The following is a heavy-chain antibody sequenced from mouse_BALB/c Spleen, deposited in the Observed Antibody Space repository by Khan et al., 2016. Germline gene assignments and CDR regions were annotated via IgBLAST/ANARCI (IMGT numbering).Heavy chain of an antibody. J-gene: IGHJ3*01. CDR1: GYTFTNYG. Sequence: QIQLVQSGPELKKPGETVKISCKASGYTFTNYGMNWVKQAPGKGLEWMGWINTNTGEPTYAEEFKGRFAFSLETSARPAYLQINNLKNEDTATYFCAEDYYGSNWFAYWGQGTLVTVSA. V-gene: IGHV9-3*02. CDR2: INTNTGEP. CDR3: AEDYYGSNWFAY. D-gene: IGHD1-1*01.